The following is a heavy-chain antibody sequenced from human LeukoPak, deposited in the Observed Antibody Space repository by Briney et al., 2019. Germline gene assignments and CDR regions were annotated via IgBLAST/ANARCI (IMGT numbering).Heavy chain of an antibody. V-gene: IGHV1-2*02. CDR2: INPNSGGT. CDR3: ARRNDYYDSSGYYDY. Sequence: GASVKVSCKASGYTFTGYYMHWVRQAPGQGLEWMGWINPNSGGTNYAQKFQGRVTMTKDTSISTAYMELSRLRSDDTAVYYCARRNDYYDSSGYYDYRGQGTLVTVSS. D-gene: IGHD3-22*01. J-gene: IGHJ4*02. CDR1: GYTFTGYY.